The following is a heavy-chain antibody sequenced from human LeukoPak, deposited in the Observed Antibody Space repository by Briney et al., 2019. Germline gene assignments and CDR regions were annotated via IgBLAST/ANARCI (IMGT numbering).Heavy chain of an antibody. CDR2: IYYSGST. V-gene: IGHV4-39*02. CDR3: ARERAARLDY. J-gene: IGHJ4*02. Sequence: SETLSLTCTVSGGSISSSSYYWGWIRQPPGKGLEWIGSIYYSGSTYYNPSLKSRVTISVDTSKNQFSLKLSSVTAADTAVYYCARERAARLDYWGQGTLVTVSS. CDR1: GGSISSSSYY. D-gene: IGHD6-6*01.